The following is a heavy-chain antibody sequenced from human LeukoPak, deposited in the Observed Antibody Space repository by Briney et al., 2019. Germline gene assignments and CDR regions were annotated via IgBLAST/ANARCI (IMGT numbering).Heavy chain of an antibody. CDR2: IYYSGST. V-gene: IGHV4-30-4*08. D-gene: IGHD6-13*01. CDR1: GGSISSGDYY. Sequence: SQTLSLTCTVSGGSISSGDYYWSWIRQPPGKGLEWIGYIYYSGSTYYNPSLKSRVTISVDTSKNQFSLKLSSVTAADTAVYYCVRGGGSSWYPSLFHYWGQGTLVPVFS. J-gene: IGHJ4*02. CDR3: VRGGGSSWYPSLFHY.